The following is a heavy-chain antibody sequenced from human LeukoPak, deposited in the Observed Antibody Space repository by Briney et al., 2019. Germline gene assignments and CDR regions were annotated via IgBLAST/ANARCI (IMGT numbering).Heavy chain of an antibody. CDR3: ARAKIAARPSFGAFDV. CDR2: INPKSGGT. Sequence: VASVKVSCKASGYTFTGYYMHWVRQAPGQGLEWMGWINPKSGGTNYAQKFQGRVTMTRDTSISTAYMELNRLGSDDTAVYYCARAKIAARPSFGAFDVWGQGTMVTVSS. V-gene: IGHV1-2*02. J-gene: IGHJ3*01. D-gene: IGHD6-6*01. CDR1: GYTFTGYY.